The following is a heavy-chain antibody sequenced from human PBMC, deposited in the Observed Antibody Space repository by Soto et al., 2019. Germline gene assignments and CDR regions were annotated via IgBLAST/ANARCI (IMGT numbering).Heavy chain of an antibody. CDR1: GYPVTAYY. CDR2: INPATGAA. D-gene: IGHD3-3*01. Sequence: QLHLVQSGAVVKKPGASVTVSCSASGYPVTAYYMHWVRQAPGRGLEWMGGINPATGAAKYTQTFQGRVTVTRDTSTGTVFMELSGLTSEDPAVFYCARGGGVGVAGSAAFDMWGQGTLVTVSS. V-gene: IGHV1-2*02. CDR3: ARGGGVGVAGSAAFDM. J-gene: IGHJ3*02.